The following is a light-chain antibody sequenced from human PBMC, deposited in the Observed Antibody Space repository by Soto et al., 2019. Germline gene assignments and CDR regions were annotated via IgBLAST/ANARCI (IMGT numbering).Light chain of an antibody. J-gene: IGKJ4*01. CDR2: DAS. V-gene: IGKV3-11*01. Sequence: EIVLTQSPATLSLSPGEGATLSCRASQSVKRRLGWYQQKPGQAPTLLIYDASNRATGIPARFSGSGSDTDFTLTISSLEPEDFVIYYCQQRDDWPLTFGGGTRVEIK. CDR3: QQRDDWPLT. CDR1: QSVKRR.